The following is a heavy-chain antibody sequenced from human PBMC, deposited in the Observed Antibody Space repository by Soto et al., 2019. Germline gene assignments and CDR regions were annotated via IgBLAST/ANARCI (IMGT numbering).Heavy chain of an antibody. CDR3: ARASGYSSGWYDPYDY. D-gene: IGHD6-19*01. V-gene: IGHV3-21*01. Sequence: GGSLRLSCAASGFTFSSYSMNWVRQAPGKGLEWVSSISSSSSYIYYADSVKGRFTISRDNAKNSLYLQMNSLRAEDTAVYYCARASGYSSGWYDPYDYWGQGTLVTVSS. CDR2: ISSSSSYI. CDR1: GFTFSSYS. J-gene: IGHJ4*02.